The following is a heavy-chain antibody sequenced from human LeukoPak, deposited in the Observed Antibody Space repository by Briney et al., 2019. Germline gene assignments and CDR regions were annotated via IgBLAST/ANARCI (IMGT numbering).Heavy chain of an antibody. J-gene: IGHJ4*02. CDR1: GFSVSDYS. Sequence: GGSLRLSCAASGFSVSDYSISWIRQSPGKGPEWISYVMSGRGSTNYADSVKGRFTISRDNAKNSVALQLDGLRADDTAVYFCTWERRGGYYPFESWGREPWSPSLQ. V-gene: IGHV3-11*05. D-gene: IGHD3-10*01. CDR3: TWERRGGYYPFES. CDR2: VMSGRGST.